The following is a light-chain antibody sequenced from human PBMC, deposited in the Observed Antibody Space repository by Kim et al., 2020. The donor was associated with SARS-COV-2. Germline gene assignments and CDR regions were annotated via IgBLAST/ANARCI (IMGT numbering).Light chain of an antibody. J-gene: IGKJ4*01. V-gene: IGKV3-11*01. CDR2: DAS. CDR3: QQRSNWPPLLT. Sequence: EIVLTQSPATLSLSPGERATLSCRASQSVSSYLAWYQQKPGQAPRLLIYDASNRATGIPARFSGSGSGTDFTLTISSLEPEDFAVHYCQQRSNWPPLLTFGGGTKVDIK. CDR1: QSVSSY.